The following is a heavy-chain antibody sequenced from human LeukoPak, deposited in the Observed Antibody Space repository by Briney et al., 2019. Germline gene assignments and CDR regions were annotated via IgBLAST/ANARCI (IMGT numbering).Heavy chain of an antibody. CDR3: ARHRYCSSTSCYSWFDP. CDR2: INSDGSST. Sequence: PGGSLRLSCAASGFTFSSYWMDWVRQAPGKGLVWVSRINSDGSSTSYADSVKGRFTISRDNAKDTLYLQMNSPRAEEMAVYYCARHRYCSSTSCYSWFDPWGQGTLVTVSS. J-gene: IGHJ5*02. V-gene: IGHV3-74*01. D-gene: IGHD2-2*01. CDR1: GFTFSSYW.